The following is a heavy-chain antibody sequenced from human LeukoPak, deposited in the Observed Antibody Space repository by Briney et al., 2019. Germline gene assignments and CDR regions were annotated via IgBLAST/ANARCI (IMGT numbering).Heavy chain of an antibody. Sequence: GGSLRLSCAASGFTFSSCSMNWVRQAPGKGLEWVSSIGSSSSYIYYADSVKGRFTISRDNAKNSLYLQMNSLRAEDTAVYYCARSNIVVVVAAYANWFDPWGQGTLVTVSS. V-gene: IGHV3-21*01. CDR2: IGSSSSYI. D-gene: IGHD2-15*01. CDR3: ARSNIVVVVAAYANWFDP. J-gene: IGHJ5*02. CDR1: GFTFSSCS.